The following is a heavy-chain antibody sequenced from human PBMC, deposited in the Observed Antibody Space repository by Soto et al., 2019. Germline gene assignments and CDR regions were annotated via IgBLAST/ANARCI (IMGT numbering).Heavy chain of an antibody. V-gene: IGHV3-23*01. CDR3: AKDTVGGYSFWSGYYSDGLDV. CDR2: ISGSADGT. D-gene: IGHD3-3*01. CDR1: GFTFDSYA. Sequence: EVKLLESGGGLAQPGGSLRLSCVGSGFTFDSYAISWVRQAPGEGLQWIAAISGSADGTDYAHSVRGRFTISRDNAKKTVQLKMDSLRVEDTAVYFCAKDTVGGYSFWSGYYSDGLDVWGQGTLVTVS. J-gene: IGHJ3*01.